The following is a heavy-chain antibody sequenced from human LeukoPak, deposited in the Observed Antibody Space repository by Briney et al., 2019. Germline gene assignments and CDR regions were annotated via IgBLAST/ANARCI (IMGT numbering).Heavy chain of an antibody. D-gene: IGHD6-25*01. CDR1: GGSISSSSYY. J-gene: IGHJ4*02. CDR3: TAGRSDYFDY. Sequence: SETLSLTCTVSGGSISSSSYYWGWIRQPPGKGLEWIGSIYYSGSTYYNPSLKSRVTISVDTSKNQFSLKLSSVTAAETVVYYCTAGRSDYFDYWGQGTLVTVSS. V-gene: IGHV4-39*01. CDR2: IYYSGST.